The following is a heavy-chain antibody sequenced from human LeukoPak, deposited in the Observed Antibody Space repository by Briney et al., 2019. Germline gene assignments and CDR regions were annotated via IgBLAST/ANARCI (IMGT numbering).Heavy chain of an antibody. CDR3: ATGMSIWFGETDY. CDR2: INPNGGGT. V-gene: IGHV1-2*02. CDR1: GYTFTGYY. J-gene: IGHJ4*02. D-gene: IGHD3-10*01. Sequence: GASVKVSCKASGYTFTGYYMHWVRQAPGQGLEWMGWINPNGGGTNYAQKFQGRVTMTRDTSISTAYMELSRLRSDDTAVYYCATGMSIWFGETDYWGQGTLVTVSS.